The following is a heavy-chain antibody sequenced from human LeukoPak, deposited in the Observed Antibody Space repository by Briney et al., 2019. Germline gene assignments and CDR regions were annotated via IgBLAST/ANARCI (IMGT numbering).Heavy chain of an antibody. Sequence: SETLSLTCTVSDGSISSGGSISWIRQPAGKGLEWIGRIYTSGNTNYNPSLKSRVTISVDTSKNQFSLKLSSVTAADTAVYYCARGGSSSWYWFGLDYWGQGTLVTVSS. D-gene: IGHD6-13*01. CDR1: DGSISSGGS. J-gene: IGHJ4*02. V-gene: IGHV4-61*02. CDR2: IYTSGNT. CDR3: ARGGSSSWYWFGLDY.